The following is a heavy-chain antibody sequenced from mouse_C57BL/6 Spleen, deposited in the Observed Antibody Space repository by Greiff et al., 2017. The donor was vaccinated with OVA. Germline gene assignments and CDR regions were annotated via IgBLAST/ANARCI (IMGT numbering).Heavy chain of an antibody. CDR1: GFTFSDAW. J-gene: IGHJ4*01. Sequence: DVQLVESGGGLVHPGGSMTLSCAASGFTFSDAWMDWVRQSPEKGLELVAEIRNKANNHATYYAESVKGRFTISRDDSKSSVYLQMNSLRAEDTGIYYCTRGDYWGQGTSVTVSS. CDR2: IRNKANNHAT. V-gene: IGHV6-6*01. CDR3: TRGDY.